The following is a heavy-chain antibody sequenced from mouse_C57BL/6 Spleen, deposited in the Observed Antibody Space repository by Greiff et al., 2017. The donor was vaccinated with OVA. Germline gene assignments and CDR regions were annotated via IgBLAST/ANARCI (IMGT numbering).Heavy chain of an antibody. V-gene: IGHV14-1*01. J-gene: IGHJ3*01. Sequence: VQLQQSGAELVRPGASVKLSCTASGFNIKDYYMHWVKQRPEQGLEWIGRIDPEDGDTEYAPKFQGKATMTADTSSNTAYLQLSSLTSEDTAVYYCTTDYYGSPSFADWGQGTLVTVSA. D-gene: IGHD1-1*01. CDR3: TTDYYGSPSFAD. CDR2: IDPEDGDT. CDR1: GFNIKDYY.